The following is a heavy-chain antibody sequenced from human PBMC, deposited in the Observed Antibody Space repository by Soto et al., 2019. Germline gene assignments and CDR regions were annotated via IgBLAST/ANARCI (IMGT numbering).Heavy chain of an antibody. CDR1: RFTLSASY. CDR2: ISGTSSYT. V-gene: IGHV3-11*06. Sequence: GGTLRLSCSASRFTLSASYMSWVRQAPGKGLEWISYISGTSSYTTYADSVKGRFTISRDNAKNSLYLQMDSLRVEDTAVYYCARAGRPSNGRYVLNYSYYYGTNVRGQGPTVAVTS. J-gene: IGHJ6*02. CDR3: ARAGRPSNGRYVLNYSYYYGTNV. D-gene: IGHD2-8*01.